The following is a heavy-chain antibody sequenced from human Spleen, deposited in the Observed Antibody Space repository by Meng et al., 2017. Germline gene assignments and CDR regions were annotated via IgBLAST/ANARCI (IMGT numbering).Heavy chain of an antibody. J-gene: IGHJ5*02. V-gene: IGHV1-2*02. D-gene: IGHD3-10*01. CDR3: ARPLWFGTNWFDP. CDR2: INPNSGGT. Sequence: QVQLVQSGAEVKKPGASVKVSCKASGYTFTGYYMHWGRQAPGQGLEWMGWINPNSGGTNYAQKFQDRVTMTRDTSISTAYMELSRLRSDDTAVYYCARPLWFGTNWFDPWGQGTLVTVSS. CDR1: GYTFTGYY.